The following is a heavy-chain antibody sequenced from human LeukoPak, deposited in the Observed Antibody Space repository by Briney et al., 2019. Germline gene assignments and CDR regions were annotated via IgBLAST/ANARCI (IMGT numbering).Heavy chain of an antibody. CDR2: IWYDGSSK. J-gene: IGHJ5*02. CDR3: ARVWCSSSSCYCSADL. CDR1: GFTFSTYG. V-gene: IGHV3-33*01. Sequence: GGSVRLSCSASGFTFSTYGMHWVRQAPGKGLEWVAVIWYDGSSKYYADSVKGRVTVSRDNSKSTVYLKMNSLRAEDTAVYYCARVWCSSSSCYCSADLWGQGTLVT. D-gene: IGHD2-2*01.